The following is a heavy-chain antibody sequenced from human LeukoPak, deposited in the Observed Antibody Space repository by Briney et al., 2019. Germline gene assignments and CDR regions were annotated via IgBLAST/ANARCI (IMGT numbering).Heavy chain of an antibody. V-gene: IGHV4-39*07. D-gene: IGHD6-13*01. CDR2: IYYSGST. Sequence: SSETLSLTCTVSGGSISSSSYYWGWIRQPPGKGLEWIGSIYYSGSTYYNPSLKSRVTISVDTSKNQFSLKLSSVTAADTAVYYCAREVSSWYANNYYYMDVWGKGTTVTVSS. J-gene: IGHJ6*03. CDR3: AREVSSWYANNYYYMDV. CDR1: GGSISSSSYY.